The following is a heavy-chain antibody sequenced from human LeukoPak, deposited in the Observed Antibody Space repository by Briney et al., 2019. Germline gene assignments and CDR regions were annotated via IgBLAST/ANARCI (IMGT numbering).Heavy chain of an antibody. D-gene: IGHD2-15*01. J-gene: IGHJ4*02. V-gene: IGHV1-18*01. CDR3: GREYCSGGNCYCPDY. CDR1: GYTFTSYA. CDR2: ISAYNDNT. Sequence: GASVKVSCKASGYTFTSYAMHWMRQAPGQGLEWMGWISAYNDNTNYAQKLQGRVTMTTDTSTSTAYMELRSLRSDDTAVYYCGREYCSGGNCYCPDYWGQGTLVTVSS.